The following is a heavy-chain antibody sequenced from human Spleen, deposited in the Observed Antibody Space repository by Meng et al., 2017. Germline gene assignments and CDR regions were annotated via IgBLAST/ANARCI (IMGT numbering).Heavy chain of an antibody. CDR1: GYTFTSYG. CDR2: ISAYNGNT. J-gene: IGHJ4*02. Sequence: ASVKVSCKASGYTFTSYGISWVRQAPGQGLEWMGWISAYNGNTNYAQKLQGRVTMTTDTSTSTAYMELRSLRSDDTAVYYCARDGYYYGSRSYGDYWGQGTLVTVSS. V-gene: IGHV1-18*01. CDR3: ARDGYYYGSRSYGDY. D-gene: IGHD3-10*01.